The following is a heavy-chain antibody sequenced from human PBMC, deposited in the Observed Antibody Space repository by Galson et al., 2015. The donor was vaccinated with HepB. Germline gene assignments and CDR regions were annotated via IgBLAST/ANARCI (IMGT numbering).Heavy chain of an antibody. D-gene: IGHD2-15*01. CDR3: ASAKGYCSGGSCSGYYGMDV. CDR1: GYSFTSYW. V-gene: IGHV5-10-1*01. Sequence: QSGAEVKKPGESLRISCTGSGYSFTSYWISWVRQMPGKGLEWMGRIDPSDSYTNYSPSFQGHVTISADKSISTAYLQWSSLKASDTAMYYCASAKGYCSGGSCSGYYGMDVWGQGTTVTVSS. J-gene: IGHJ6*02. CDR2: IDPSDSYT.